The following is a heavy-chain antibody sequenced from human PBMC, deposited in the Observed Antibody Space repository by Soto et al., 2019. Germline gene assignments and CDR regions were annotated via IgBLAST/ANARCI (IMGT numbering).Heavy chain of an antibody. Sequence: QVQLVESGGGVVQPGRSLRLSCAASGFTFSSYGMHWVRQAPGKGLEWVAVISYDGSNKDYADSVKGRFTISRDNSKNTLYLQMNSLRAEDTAVYYCAKGVVVVTAIPLFDYWGQGTLVTVSS. D-gene: IGHD2-21*02. V-gene: IGHV3-30*18. J-gene: IGHJ4*02. CDR3: AKGVVVVTAIPLFDY. CDR2: ISYDGSNK. CDR1: GFTFSSYG.